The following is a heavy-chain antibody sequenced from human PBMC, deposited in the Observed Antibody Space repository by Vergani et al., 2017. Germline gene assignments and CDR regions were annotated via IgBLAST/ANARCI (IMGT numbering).Heavy chain of an antibody. J-gene: IGHJ5*02. CDR3: ASDTHSGQRADR. CDR2: IHYSENS. Sequence: QVQLQESCPGLVKSSETLSPTCSVPFDSIRNLYCNWIRQPSGKGLEWIGSIHYSENSNYNPSLKTRVTNAVDTSKNQFSLTMTSVTAADTAVYYCASDTHSGQRADRWGQGILVTVTS. CDR1: FDSIRNLY. D-gene: IGHD6-19*01. V-gene: IGHV4-59*11.